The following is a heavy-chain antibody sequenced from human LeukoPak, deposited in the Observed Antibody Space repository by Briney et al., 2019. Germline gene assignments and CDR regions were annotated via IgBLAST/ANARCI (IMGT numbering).Heavy chain of an antibody. CDR2: INAGNGNT. CDR3: ARSYYDSSGYYADFDY. CDR1: GYTFTSYA. V-gene: IGHV1-3*01. D-gene: IGHD3-22*01. Sequence: ASVKVSCKASGYTFTSYAMHWVRQAPGQRLEWMGWINAGNGNTKYSQKFQGRVTITRDTSASTAYMELSSLRSEDTAVYYCARSYYDSSGYYADFDYWGQGTLVTVSS. J-gene: IGHJ4*02.